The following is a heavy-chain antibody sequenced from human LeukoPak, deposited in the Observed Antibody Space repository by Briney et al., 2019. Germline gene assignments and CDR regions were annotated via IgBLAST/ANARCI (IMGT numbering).Heavy chain of an antibody. CDR1: GGSLSDYY. D-gene: IGHD1-26*01. CDR3: ARWEGGSYYDFDY. CDR2: VYYSGST. V-gene: IGHV4-59*12. J-gene: IGHJ4*02. Sequence: SETLSLTCTVSGGSLSDYYWSWIRQPPGKGLESIGYVYYSGSTHYNPSLKSRVTISVDTSKNQFSLKLSSVTAADTAVYYCARWEGGSYYDFDYWGQGTLVTVSS.